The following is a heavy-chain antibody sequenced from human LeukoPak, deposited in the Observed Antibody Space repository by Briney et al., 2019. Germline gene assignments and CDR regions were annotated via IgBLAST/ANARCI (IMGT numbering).Heavy chain of an antibody. J-gene: IGHJ5*02. CDR2: ISSSGSTI. V-gene: IGHV3-48*03. Sequence: PGGSLRLSCAASGFAFSSYEMNWVREAPGTGLGAVSYISSSGSTIYYADSVKGRFTISRDNAKNSLYLQMHSLRAEDTAVYYCARSRLPNWFDPWGQGTLVTVSS. D-gene: IGHD5/OR15-5a*01. CDR3: ARSRLPNWFDP. CDR1: GFAFSSYE.